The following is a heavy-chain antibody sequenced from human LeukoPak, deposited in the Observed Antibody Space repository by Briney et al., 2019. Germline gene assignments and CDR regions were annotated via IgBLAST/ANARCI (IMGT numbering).Heavy chain of an antibody. Sequence: PGGSLTLSCTVSGFTVSNKYMRGVRQAPGKGLEGVSYISNNGSTIYYADSVKGRFTISRDKSKNALYLQVSGLRAADTDVYYCAEVDITMNGGVWGKGTTVTISS. CDR3: AEVDITMNGGV. CDR2: ISNNGSTI. J-gene: IGHJ6*04. CDR1: GFTVSNKY. D-gene: IGHD3-10*02. V-gene: IGHV3-11*04.